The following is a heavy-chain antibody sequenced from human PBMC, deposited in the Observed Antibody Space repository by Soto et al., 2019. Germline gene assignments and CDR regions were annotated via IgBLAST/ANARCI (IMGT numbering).Heavy chain of an antibody. Sequence: QVQLQESGPGLVKPSQTLSLTCTVSGGSISSGDYYWSWIRQPPGKGLEGSGYIYYSGSTYYNPSLKSRVTISVDTSKNQFSLKLSSVTAADTAVYYCARGHTAMVTDYYYGMDVWGQGTTVTVSS. V-gene: IGHV4-30-4*01. D-gene: IGHD5-18*01. CDR2: IYYSGST. J-gene: IGHJ6*02. CDR1: GGSISSGDYY. CDR3: ARGHTAMVTDYYYGMDV.